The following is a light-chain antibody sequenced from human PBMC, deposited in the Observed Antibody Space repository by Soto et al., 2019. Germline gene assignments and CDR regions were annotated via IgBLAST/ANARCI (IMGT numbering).Light chain of an antibody. CDR1: QSIASR. Sequence: DIQMTQSPSSLSASVGDRVTITCRASQSIASRLNWYQQKPGSAPKLLIYVASTLESGVQSRFSGSGSGTDFSLNVSSLQVEDFATYYCQQNDTIPRTFGQGKKVDVK. CDR2: VAS. J-gene: IGKJ1*01. CDR3: QQNDTIPRT. V-gene: IGKV1-39*01.